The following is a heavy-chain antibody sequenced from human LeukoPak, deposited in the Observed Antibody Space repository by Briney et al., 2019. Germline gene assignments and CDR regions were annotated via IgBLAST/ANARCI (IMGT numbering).Heavy chain of an antibody. Sequence: SETLSLTCTVSGDSISSAYWGWIRQSAGKGLEYIGRLYVNGSPNSNPSLKSRVTMSLDTSKNQFSLKMTSVTAADSAIYFCARMPVPIHDAFDIWGQGTVVTVSS. J-gene: IGHJ3*02. CDR3: ARMPVPIHDAFDI. CDR2: LYVNGSP. V-gene: IGHV4-4*07. D-gene: IGHD2-2*01. CDR1: GDSISSAY.